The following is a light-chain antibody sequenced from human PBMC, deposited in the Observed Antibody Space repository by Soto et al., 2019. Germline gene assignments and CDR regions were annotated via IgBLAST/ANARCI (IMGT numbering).Light chain of an antibody. V-gene: IGLV2-18*02. Sequence: QSAVPQPPSVSGSPGQSVAISCTGTSSDLGNYNRVSWYQQPPGTAPKLIIYEVTNRPSGVPDRFSGSKSGDTASLTISGLQAEDEADYFCCSYTTSGTYVFGPGTKVTVL. CDR3: CSYTTSGTYV. CDR1: SSDLGNYNR. J-gene: IGLJ1*01. CDR2: EVT.